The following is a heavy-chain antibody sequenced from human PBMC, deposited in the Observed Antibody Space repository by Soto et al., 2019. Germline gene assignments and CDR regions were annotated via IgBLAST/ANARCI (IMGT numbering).Heavy chain of an antibody. D-gene: IGHD3-22*01. CDR2: IADTIGTS. CDR1: GFPFSVYA. CDR3: AKAQWLLVGGYFDS. Sequence: RLSCAASGFPFSVYAMAWVRQAPGKGLEWVSTIADTIGTSYYADSVKGRFTLSRDISTNTLHLQMNSLRVDDTAVYYCAKAQWLLVGGYFDSWGQGTLVTVSS. V-gene: IGHV3-23*01. J-gene: IGHJ4*02.